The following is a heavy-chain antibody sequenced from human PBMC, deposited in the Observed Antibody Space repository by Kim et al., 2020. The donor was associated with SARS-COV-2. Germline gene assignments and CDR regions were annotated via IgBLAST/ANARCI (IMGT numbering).Heavy chain of an antibody. D-gene: IGHD3-10*01. CDR3: VRGVARKWFDP. Sequence: SQTLSLTCSISGDNVSSNTVTWNWIRQPPSRGLEWLGRTYFRSKWHKDYAVSVRSRITINPETSKNQFSLQVNSVTPEDTAVYFCVRGVARKWFDPWGQGTRVTVSS. V-gene: IGHV6-1*01. J-gene: IGHJ5*02. CDR2: TYFRSKWHK. CDR1: GDNVSSNTVT.